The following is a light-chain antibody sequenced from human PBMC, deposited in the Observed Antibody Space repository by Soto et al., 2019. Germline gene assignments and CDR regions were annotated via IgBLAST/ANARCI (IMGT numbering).Light chain of an antibody. CDR2: GAS. V-gene: IGKV3-20*01. J-gene: IGKJ2*01. CDR3: QHYAGSLYT. Sequence: EIVLTQSPDTLSLSPGGRATLSCRASQTITSTFLAWYQQKRGQAPRLVIHGASRRATGIPDRFSASGSGTDFTLTISGLEPEDFAVYYCQHYAGSLYTFGQGTKLEIK. CDR1: QTITSTF.